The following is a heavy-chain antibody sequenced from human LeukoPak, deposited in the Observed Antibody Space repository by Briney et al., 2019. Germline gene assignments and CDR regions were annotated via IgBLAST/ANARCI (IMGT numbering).Heavy chain of an antibody. CDR3: AREGGPYRPLDY. V-gene: IGHV4-4*02. Sequence: SETLSLTCGVSGGSITNTDYWTWVRQPPGKGLEWIGEVNLQGSTNYNPSLMGRVAISVDTSENHISLQLTSVTAADTAVYYCAREGGPYRPLDYSGQGTLVTVSS. J-gene: IGHJ4*02. CDR2: VNLQGST. CDR1: GGSITNTDY.